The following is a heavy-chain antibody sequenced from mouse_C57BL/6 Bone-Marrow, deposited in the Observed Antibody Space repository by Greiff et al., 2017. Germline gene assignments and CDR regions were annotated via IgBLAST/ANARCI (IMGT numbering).Heavy chain of an antibody. CDR1: GFTFSDYG. CDR3: ARASQAYCCGMCY. D-gene: IGHD3-2*02. CDR2: ISSGSSTI. J-gene: IGHJ4*01. V-gene: IGHV5-17*01. Sequence: EVQLVEPGGGLVKPGGSLKLSCAASGFTFSDYGMHWVRQAPEKGLEWVAYISSGSSTIYYADKVKGRFTLSRDNAKNTLFLQMTSLRSEDTAMYCCARASQAYCCGMCYWGQGTSVTVSS.